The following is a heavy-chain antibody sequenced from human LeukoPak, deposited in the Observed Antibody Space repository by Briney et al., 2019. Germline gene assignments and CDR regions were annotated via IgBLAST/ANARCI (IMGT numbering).Heavy chain of an antibody. Sequence: GGSLRLSCAASGFTFSSYAMSWVRQAPGKGLEWVTFIRYDGSTKYYADSVKGRFTISRDNSKNTLYLQMNSLRAEDTAVYYCAKDLSGSYSFDYWGQGTLVTVSS. V-gene: IGHV3-30*02. CDR2: IRYDGSTK. CDR3: AKDLSGSYSFDY. D-gene: IGHD1-26*01. J-gene: IGHJ4*02. CDR1: GFTFSSYA.